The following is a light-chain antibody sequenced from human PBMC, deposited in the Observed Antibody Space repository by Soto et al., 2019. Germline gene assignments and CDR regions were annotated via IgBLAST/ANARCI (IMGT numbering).Light chain of an antibody. V-gene: IGLV6-57*01. Sequence: NFMLTQPHSVSESPGKTVIISCTRSSGSIASNYVQWYQQRPGSSPPTVIYEDNQRPSGVPDRFSGSIDSSSNSASLTISGLETEDVADYYCQSYDATNQVFGGGTKLTVL. CDR3: QSYDATNQV. CDR2: EDN. J-gene: IGLJ3*02. CDR1: SGSIASNY.